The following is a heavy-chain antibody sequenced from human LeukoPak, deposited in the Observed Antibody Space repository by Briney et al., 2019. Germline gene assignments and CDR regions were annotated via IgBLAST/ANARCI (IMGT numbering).Heavy chain of an antibody. CDR1: GFTFSSYA. CDR2: ISYDGSNK. V-gene: IGHV3-30-3*01. D-gene: IGHD3/OR15-3a*01. CDR3: ARERTGFDY. J-gene: IGHJ4*02. Sequence: GRSLRLSCAASGFTFSSYAMHWVRQAPGKGLEWVAVISYDGSNKYYADSVKGRLTISRDNSKNTLYLQMNSLRAEDTAVYYCARERTGFDYWGQGTLVTVSS.